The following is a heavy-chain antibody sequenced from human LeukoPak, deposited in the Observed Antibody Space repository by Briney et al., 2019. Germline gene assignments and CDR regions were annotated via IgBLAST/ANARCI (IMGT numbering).Heavy chain of an antibody. CDR1: GGTFSSYA. V-gene: IGHV1-69*04. CDR3: ASIVGATDRFDY. CDR2: IIPILGIA. Sequence: SVKVSCKASGGTFSSYAISWVRQAPGQGLEWMGRIIPILGIANYAQKFQGRVMITADKSTSTAYMELSSLRSEDTAVYYCASIVGATDRFDYWGQGTLVTVSS. J-gene: IGHJ4*02. D-gene: IGHD1-26*01.